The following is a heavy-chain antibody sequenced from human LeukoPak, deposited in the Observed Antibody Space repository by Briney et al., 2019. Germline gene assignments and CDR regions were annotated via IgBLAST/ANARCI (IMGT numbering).Heavy chain of an antibody. CDR2: INHSGST. CDR3: ARDEEDTAMAPNWFDP. CDR1: GGSFSGYY. J-gene: IGHJ5*02. D-gene: IGHD5-18*01. V-gene: IGHV4-34*01. Sequence: SETLSLTCAVYGGSFSGYYWSWIRQPPGKGLEWIGEINHSGSTNYNPSLKSRVTISVDTPKNQFSLKLSSVTAADTAVYYCARDEEDTAMAPNWFDPWGQGTLVTVSS.